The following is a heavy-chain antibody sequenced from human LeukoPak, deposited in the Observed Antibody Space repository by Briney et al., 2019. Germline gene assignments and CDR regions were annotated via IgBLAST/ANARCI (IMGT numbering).Heavy chain of an antibody. CDR3: ARDPGDTDWYNFDF. V-gene: IGHV4-59*11. CDR1: GGSLSGHF. CDR2: IHSSGST. J-gene: IGHJ4*02. D-gene: IGHD3-9*01. Sequence: SDTLSLTCTVSGGSLSGHFWSWFRRPPGKGLENIGYIHSSGSTNSNPSYKSRVTVSLEMSKNQFSLRLSSVTAADTAVYYCARDPGDTDWYNFDFWGQGILVTVSS.